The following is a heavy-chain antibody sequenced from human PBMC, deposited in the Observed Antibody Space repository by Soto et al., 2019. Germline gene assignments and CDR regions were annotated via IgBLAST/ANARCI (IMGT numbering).Heavy chain of an antibody. CDR2: IIPVFGTA. D-gene: IGHD2-21*02. CDR3: AREGETYCGGDCYSDAFDI. J-gene: IGHJ3*02. CDR1: GGTFSSYA. Sequence: SVKVSCKASGGTFSSYAISWVRQAPGQGLEWMGGIIPVFGTANYAQKFQGRVTITADESTSTAYMELSSLRSEDTAVYYCAREGETYCGGDCYSDAFDIWGQGTMVTVSS. V-gene: IGHV1-69*13.